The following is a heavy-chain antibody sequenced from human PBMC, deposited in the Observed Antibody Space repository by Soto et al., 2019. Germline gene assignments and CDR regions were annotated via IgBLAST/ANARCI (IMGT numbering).Heavy chain of an antibody. V-gene: IGHV1-2*04. Sequence: ASVNVSCKASGYTFTGYYMHWVRQAPGQGLEWMGWINPNSGGTNYAQKFQGWVTMTRDTSISTAYMELSRLRSDDTAVYYCARGPLRAAGTLNYYYGMDVWGQGTTVTVSS. CDR3: ARGPLRAAGTLNYYYGMDV. J-gene: IGHJ6*02. CDR1: GYTFTGYY. CDR2: INPNSGGT. D-gene: IGHD6-13*01.